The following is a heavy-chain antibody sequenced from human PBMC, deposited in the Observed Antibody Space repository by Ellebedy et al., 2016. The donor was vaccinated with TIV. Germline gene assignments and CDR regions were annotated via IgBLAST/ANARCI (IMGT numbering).Heavy chain of an antibody. V-gene: IGHV4-34*01. CDR3: ARPSRWYLYGMDV. CDR1: GGSFSGYY. J-gene: IGHJ6*02. Sequence: MPSETLSLTCAVYGGSFSGYYWSWIRQPPGKGLEWIGEIYHSGSTNYNPSLKSRVTISVDKSKNQFSLKLSSVTAADTAVYYCARPSRWYLYGMDVWGQGTTVTVSS. CDR2: IYHSGST. D-gene: IGHD4-23*01.